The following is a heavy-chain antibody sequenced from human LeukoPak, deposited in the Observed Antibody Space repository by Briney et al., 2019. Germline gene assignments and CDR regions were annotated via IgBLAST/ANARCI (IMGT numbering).Heavy chain of an antibody. D-gene: IGHD2-8*02. V-gene: IGHV3-23*01. Sequence: GGSLRLSCAASGFTFSTFAMIWVRQPPGKGLEWVSSIFPSDGEIHYADSVRGRFTISRDNSKSTLSLQMNSLRAEDTAIYYCATYRQVLLPFESWGQGTLVTVSS. CDR2: IFPSDGEI. CDR1: GFTFSTFA. J-gene: IGHJ4*02. CDR3: ATYRQVLLPFES.